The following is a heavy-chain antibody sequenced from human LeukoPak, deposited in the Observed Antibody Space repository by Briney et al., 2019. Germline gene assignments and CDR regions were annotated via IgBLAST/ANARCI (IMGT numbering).Heavy chain of an antibody. D-gene: IGHD3-22*01. CDR3: ARVRGYYDSSGYLDY. CDR1: GGSISSYY. V-gene: IGHV4-59*01. Sequence: SETLSLTCTVSGGSISSYYWSWIRQPPGKGLEWIGYIYYSGSTNYNPSLKSRVTISVDTSKNQFSLKLSSVTAADTAVYYCARVRGYYDSSGYLDYWGQGTLVTVSS. CDR2: IYYSGST. J-gene: IGHJ4*02.